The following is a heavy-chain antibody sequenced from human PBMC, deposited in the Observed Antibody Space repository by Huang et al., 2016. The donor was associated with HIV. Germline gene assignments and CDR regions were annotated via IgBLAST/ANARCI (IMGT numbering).Heavy chain of an antibody. CDR2: FDPENGET. J-gene: IGHJ4*02. V-gene: IGHV1-24*01. CDR3: ATGFDVFFDF. D-gene: IGHD3-9*01. CDR1: EYTLTELS. Sequence: QVQLVQSRAEVKKPGASVKVSCKVSEYTLTELSIHWVRQPPGKGLERMGGFDPENGETIYAQKFQGRVTMTEDTSTETAFMELSGLRPEDTAVYYCATGFDVFFDFWGQGTLVTVSS.